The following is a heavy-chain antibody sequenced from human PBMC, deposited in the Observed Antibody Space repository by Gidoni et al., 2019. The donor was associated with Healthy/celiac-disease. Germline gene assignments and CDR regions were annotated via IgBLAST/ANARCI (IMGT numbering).Heavy chain of an antibody. D-gene: IGHD3-10*01. J-gene: IGHJ4*02. CDR2: IYSGGST. CDR1: GFTVSSNY. CDR3: ARGGITMVRGVLDY. V-gene: IGHV3-66*01. Sequence: EVQLVESGGGLVQPGGSLRLSCAASGFTVSSNYMSWVRQTPGKGLGWVSVIYSGGSTYYADSVKGRFTISRDNSKNTLYLQMNSLRAEDTAVYYCARGGITMVRGVLDYWGQGTLVTVSS.